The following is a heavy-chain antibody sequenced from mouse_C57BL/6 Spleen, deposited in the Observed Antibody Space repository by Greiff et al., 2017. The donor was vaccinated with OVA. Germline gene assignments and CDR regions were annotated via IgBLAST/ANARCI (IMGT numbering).Heavy chain of an antibody. V-gene: IGHV1-26*01. CDR2: INPNNGGT. D-gene: IGHD1-1*01. Sequence: VQLQQSGPELVKPGASVKISCKASGYTFTDYYMNWVKQSHGKSLEWIGDINPNNGGTSYNQKFKGKATLTVDKSSSTAYMELRSLTSEDSAVYYCARYYYGSSHRAMDYWGQGTSVTVSS. CDR3: ARYYYGSSHRAMDY. J-gene: IGHJ4*01. CDR1: GYTFTDYY.